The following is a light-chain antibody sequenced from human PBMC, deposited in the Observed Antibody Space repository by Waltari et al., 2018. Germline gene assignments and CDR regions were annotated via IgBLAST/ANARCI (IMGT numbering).Light chain of an antibody. Sequence: QSVLPQSPSVSGAPGQRVTMSCTGSSSNIGAGYGVHWYQQFPGTAPKLLIFGNINRPSGVPDRFSGSTSGTSASLAITGLQAEDEADYYCQSYDYSLSGLYVFGTGTKVTVL. V-gene: IGLV1-40*01. J-gene: IGLJ1*01. CDR2: GNI. CDR1: SSNIGAGYG. CDR3: QSYDYSLSGLYV.